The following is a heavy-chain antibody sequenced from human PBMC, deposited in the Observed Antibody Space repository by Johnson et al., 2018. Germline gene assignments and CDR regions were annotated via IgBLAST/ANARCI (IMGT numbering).Heavy chain of an antibody. J-gene: IGHJ3*02. CDR3: AGENDSSGYWAGDAFDI. V-gene: IGHV3-30-3*01. D-gene: IGHD3-22*01. CDR2: ISDDGSNK. Sequence: QVRLGQSGGGVVQPGRSLRLSCAASGFTFSSYAMHWVRQAPGKGLEWVAVISDDGSNKYYADSVKGRFTISRDNSKTKLNLQRNSLRAEDTTVDYCAGENDSSGYWAGDAFDIWGQGTMVTVSS. CDR1: GFTFSSYA.